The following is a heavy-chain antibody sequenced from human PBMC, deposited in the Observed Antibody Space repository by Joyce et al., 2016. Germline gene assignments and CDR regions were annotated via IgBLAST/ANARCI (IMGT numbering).Heavy chain of an antibody. J-gene: IGHJ4*02. CDR2: INRESGNT. V-gene: IGHV1-3*01. D-gene: IGHD2-21*02. Sequence: QVQLVQSGAEVKKPGASVKVSCKTSGYTFIHYDMHWVRQAPGKGLEWMGWINRESGNTRYSQKFEGRVIMTRDTSATTVYMELTSLRYEDTAVYYCARAAGMVTLDYWGQGTLVTVSS. CDR3: ARAAGMVTLDY. CDR1: GYTFIHYD.